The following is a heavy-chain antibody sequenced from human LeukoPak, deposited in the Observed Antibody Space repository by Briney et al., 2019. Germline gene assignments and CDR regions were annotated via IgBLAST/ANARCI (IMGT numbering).Heavy chain of an antibody. CDR3: ARDRGITEADAFDH. J-gene: IGHJ5*02. CDR2: IDTYSGKT. D-gene: IGHD6-13*01. V-gene: IGHV1-18*01. Sequence: ASVKVSFKASGYTYTTEGISWLRQAPGQGLEWMGWIDTYSGKTNYAQKFQGRVTMTSDTSTSTAYMELRSLRSDDTAVYDCARDRGITEADAFDHWGQGTLVTVSS. CDR1: GYTYTTEG.